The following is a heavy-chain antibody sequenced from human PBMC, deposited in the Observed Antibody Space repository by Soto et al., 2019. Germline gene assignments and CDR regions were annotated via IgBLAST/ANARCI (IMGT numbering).Heavy chain of an antibody. D-gene: IGHD2-2*01. CDR2: IYYSGNT. Sequence: QVQLQESGPGLVKPSQTLSLTCSVSGVSVSSDIYYWSWIRHHPGKGLEWIGYIYYSGNTYYNPSLGGRVTISLDTSKNHFSLRLRSVTPADTAVYYCARYPVVVVPAANYGLDVWGQGNTVTVSS. CDR1: GVSVSSDIYY. J-gene: IGHJ6*02. CDR3: ARYPVVVVPAANYGLDV. V-gene: IGHV4-31*03.